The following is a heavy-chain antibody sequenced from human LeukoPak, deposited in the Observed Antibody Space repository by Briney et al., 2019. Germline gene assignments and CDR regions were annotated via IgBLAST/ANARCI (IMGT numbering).Heavy chain of an antibody. Sequence: PSETQSLTCAVSGYSISSGYYWGWIRQPPGKGLEWIGSIYHSGSTYYNPSLKSRVTISVDTSKNQFSLKLSSVTAADTAVYYCARDIGTYGSGSYYSDAFDIWGQGTMVTVSS. J-gene: IGHJ3*02. CDR1: GYSISSGYY. CDR3: ARDIGTYGSGSYYSDAFDI. V-gene: IGHV4-38-2*02. D-gene: IGHD3-10*01. CDR2: IYHSGST.